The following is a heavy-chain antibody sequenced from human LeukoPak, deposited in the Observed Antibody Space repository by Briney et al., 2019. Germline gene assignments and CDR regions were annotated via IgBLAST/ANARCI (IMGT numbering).Heavy chain of an antibody. D-gene: IGHD2-15*01. CDR1: GSSISSYY. J-gene: IGHJ4*02. Sequence: SETLSLTCTVAGSSISSYYWSWIRQPPGKGQEWIGYIYYSGSTNYNPSLKSRVTISVDTSKNQCSLKLSSVTAADTAVYYCARKASARVVAAHFDYWGQGTLVTVSS. CDR3: ARKASARVVAAHFDY. V-gene: IGHV4-59*08. CDR2: IYYSGST.